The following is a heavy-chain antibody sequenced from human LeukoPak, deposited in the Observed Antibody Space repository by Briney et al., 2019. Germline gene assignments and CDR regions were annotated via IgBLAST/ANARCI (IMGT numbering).Heavy chain of an antibody. CDR1: GGTFSSYA. CDR2: IIPIFGTA. Sequence: SVKVSCKASGGTFSSYAISWVRQAPGQGLEWMGGIIPIFGTANYAQKFQGRVTITADKSTSTAYMELSSLRSEDTAVYYCARGRYSSGWNTNYYYYYYMDVWGKGTTVTVSS. CDR3: ARGRYSSGWNTNYYYYYYMDV. V-gene: IGHV1-69*06. J-gene: IGHJ6*03. D-gene: IGHD6-19*01.